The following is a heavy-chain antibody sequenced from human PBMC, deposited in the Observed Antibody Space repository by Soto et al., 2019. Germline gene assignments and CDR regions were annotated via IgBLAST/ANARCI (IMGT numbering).Heavy chain of an antibody. CDR2: INPNSGGT. Sequence: ASVKVSCKASGYTFTGYYMHWVRQAPGQGLEWMGWINPNSGGTNYAQKFQGWVTMTRDTSISTAYMELSRLRSDDTAVYYCARDGSSIAARPFYYYGMEVWGQGTTVTVS. CDR1: GYTFTGYY. V-gene: IGHV1-2*04. CDR3: ARDGSSIAARPFYYYGMEV. D-gene: IGHD6-6*01. J-gene: IGHJ6*02.